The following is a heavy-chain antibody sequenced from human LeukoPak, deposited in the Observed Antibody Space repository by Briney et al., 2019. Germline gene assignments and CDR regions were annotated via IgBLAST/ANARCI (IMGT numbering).Heavy chain of an antibody. V-gene: IGHV3-23*01. J-gene: IGHJ4*02. D-gene: IGHD4-11*01. CDR1: GFTFSSYV. Sequence: GGSLRLSCAASGFTFSSYVMSWVRQAPGKGLEWVSTISGSGGRTYYADSVKGRFTVSRDNSKNTLYLQTNSLRAVDTAVYYCAKMASVQYFDSWGQGTLVTVSS. CDR2: ISGSGGRT. CDR3: AKMASVQYFDS.